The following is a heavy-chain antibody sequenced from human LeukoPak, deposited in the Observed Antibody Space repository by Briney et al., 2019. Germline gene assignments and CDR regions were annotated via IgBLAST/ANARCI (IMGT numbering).Heavy chain of an antibody. D-gene: IGHD3-9*01. Sequence: GGSLRLSCAASGFTFSTYWMHWVRQAPGKGLVWVARVSPEGSRTTYADSVKGRFTISRDNDRNTLYLQMNSLRVEDTAAYYCARDLDWLLFDYWGQGTLATVSS. V-gene: IGHV3-74*03. CDR3: ARDLDWLLFDY. CDR2: VSPEGSRT. J-gene: IGHJ4*02. CDR1: GFTFSTYW.